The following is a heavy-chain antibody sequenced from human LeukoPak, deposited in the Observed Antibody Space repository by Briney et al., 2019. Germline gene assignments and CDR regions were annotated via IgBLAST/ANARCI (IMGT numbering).Heavy chain of an antibody. V-gene: IGHV3-21*01. J-gene: IGHJ3*02. D-gene: IGHD1-26*01. CDR2: ITSSSSYI. CDR1: GFTFSSYS. CDR3: ARYRFVVGATDSFDI. Sequence: PGGTLRLPCAASGFTFSSYSMNWVRQAPGKGLEWVSSITSSSSYIYYADSVKGRFTISRDNARNSLSLQMNSLRAEDTAVYYCARYRFVVGATDSFDIWGQGTMVTVSS.